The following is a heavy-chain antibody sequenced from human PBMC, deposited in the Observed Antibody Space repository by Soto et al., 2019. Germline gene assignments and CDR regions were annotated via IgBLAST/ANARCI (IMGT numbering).Heavy chain of an antibody. D-gene: IGHD3-10*01. CDR1: GFSFSTYG. J-gene: IGHJ5*02. CDR2: IWYDGTDQ. Sequence: QVQLVESGGGVVQPGRSLKLSCAASGFSFSTYGMHWVRQAPGKGLEWVALIWYDGTDQAYTESVKGRFTISRDDSRNTLYLQMNNLRVEDTAVYYGVRDKGFGEYMNNCFDPWGQGTLVTVSS. V-gene: IGHV3-33*01. CDR3: VRDKGFGEYMNNCFDP.